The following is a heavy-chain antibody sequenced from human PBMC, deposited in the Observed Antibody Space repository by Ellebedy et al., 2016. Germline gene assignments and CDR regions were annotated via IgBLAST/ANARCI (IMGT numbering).Heavy chain of an antibody. J-gene: IGHJ4*02. CDR2: ISSSSDYI. V-gene: IGHV3-21*01. CDR3: VKSGESAYYFDF. CDR1: GFSFISYS. Sequence: GESLKISXVASGFSFISYSMNWVRQAPGKGLEWVSSISSSSDYIYYADSVKGRFTISRDNAQNALFLQMNSLRAEDTAVFYCVKSGESAYYFDFWGQGTPVTVSS. D-gene: IGHD3-10*01.